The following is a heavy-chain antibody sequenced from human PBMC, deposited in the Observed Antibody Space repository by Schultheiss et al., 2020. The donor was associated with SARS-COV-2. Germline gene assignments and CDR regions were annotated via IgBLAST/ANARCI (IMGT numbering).Heavy chain of an antibody. CDR2: INHSGST. D-gene: IGHD4-17*01. Sequence: SETLSLTCTASGGSISSGGYYWSWIRQPPGKGLEWIGEINHSGSTNYNPSLKSRVTISVDTSKNQFSLKLSSVTAADTAVYYCAGRVSGDYGSWFDPWGQGTLVTVSS. V-gene: IGHV4-39*07. CDR1: GGSISSGGYY. CDR3: AGRVSGDYGSWFDP. J-gene: IGHJ5*02.